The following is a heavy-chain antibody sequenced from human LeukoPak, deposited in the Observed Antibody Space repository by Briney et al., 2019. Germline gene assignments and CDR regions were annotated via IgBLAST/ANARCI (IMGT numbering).Heavy chain of an antibody. CDR1: GYTLTELS. CDR3: ARAAARTSHFDY. J-gene: IGHJ4*02. V-gene: IGHV1-24*01. CDR2: FDPEDGET. Sequence: GASVKVSCKVSGYTLTELSMHWVRQAPGKGLEWMGGFDPEDGETIYAQKFQGRVTMTEDTSTDTAYMELRSLRSDDTAVYYCARAAARTSHFDYWGQGTLVTVSS. D-gene: IGHD6-6*01.